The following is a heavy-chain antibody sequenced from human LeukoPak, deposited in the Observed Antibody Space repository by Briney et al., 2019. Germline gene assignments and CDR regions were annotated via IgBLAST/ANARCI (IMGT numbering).Heavy chain of an antibody. CDR1: GFTFDDYG. CDR3: ARDGYSYGYGYYYYYYYMDV. D-gene: IGHD5-18*01. J-gene: IGHJ6*03. CDR2: INWNGGST. Sequence: GGSLRLSCAASGFTFDDYGMSWVRQAPGKGLEWVSGINWNGGSTGYAASVKGRFTISRDNAKNSLYLQMNSLRAEDTALYYCARDGYSYGYGYYYYYYYMDVWGKGTTVTVSS. V-gene: IGHV3-20*04.